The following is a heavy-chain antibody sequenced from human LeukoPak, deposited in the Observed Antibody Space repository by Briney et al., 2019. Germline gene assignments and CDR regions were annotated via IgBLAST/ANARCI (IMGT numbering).Heavy chain of an antibody. Sequence: KPGGSLTLSCVVSGSIFANAWMSWVRQAPGKGLEWVGHIKRKIDGGTTDYVAPLKRKFRISRDDSKKTLYRQMNSLKTEATSVYYCTAEPLVTGIRFYWGQGTLVTVSS. CDR2: IKRKIDGGTT. D-gene: IGHD2-21*02. J-gene: IGHJ4*02. CDR1: GSIFANAW. CDR3: TAEPLVTGIRFY. V-gene: IGHV3-15*01.